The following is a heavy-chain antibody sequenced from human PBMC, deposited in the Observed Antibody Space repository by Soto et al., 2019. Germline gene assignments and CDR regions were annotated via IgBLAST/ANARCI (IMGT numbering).Heavy chain of an antibody. Sequence: GGSLRLSCAASGFTFSSYAMSWVRQAPGKGLEWVSAISGSGGSTYYADSVKGRFTISRHNSKNTMYLQMNSLRAEDTAVYYCANEYSSSSGFDPWGQGTLVTVSS. V-gene: IGHV3-23*01. CDR2: ISGSGGST. CDR3: ANEYSSSSGFDP. D-gene: IGHD6-6*01. J-gene: IGHJ5*02. CDR1: GFTFSSYA.